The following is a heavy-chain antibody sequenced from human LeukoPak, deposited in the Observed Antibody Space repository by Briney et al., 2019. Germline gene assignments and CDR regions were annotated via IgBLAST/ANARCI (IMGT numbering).Heavy chain of an antibody. D-gene: IGHD2-15*01. CDR2: ISDAGGST. J-gene: IGHJ4*02. V-gene: IGHV3-23*01. CDR1: GFTFSSYA. Sequence: GGSLRLSCAASGFTFSSYAMNWVRQAPGKGLEWVSGISDAGGSTEYADSVKGRFTISRDNSKNTLFLQMNSLRAEDTAVYYCAKGSDCRVSFCGPDYWGQGTLVTVSS. CDR3: AKGSDCRVSFCGPDY.